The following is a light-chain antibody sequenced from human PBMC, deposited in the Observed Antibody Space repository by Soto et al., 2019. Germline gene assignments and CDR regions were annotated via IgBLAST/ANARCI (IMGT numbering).Light chain of an antibody. J-gene: IGKJ5*01. Sequence: EIVLTQSPGTLSLSPGERATLSCRASQSVSSAYLAWYQQKPGQAPRLLIYDASNRATGIPARFSGSGSGTDFTLTISSLEPEDFAVYYCQQRSNWRPPITFGQGTRLEIK. CDR2: DAS. CDR3: QQRSNWRPPIT. CDR1: QSVSSAY. V-gene: IGKV3-11*01.